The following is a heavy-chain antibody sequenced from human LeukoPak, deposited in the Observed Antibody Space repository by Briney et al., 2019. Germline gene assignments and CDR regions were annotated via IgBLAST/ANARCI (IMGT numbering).Heavy chain of an antibody. CDR2: IIPIFGTA. CDR3: ARDGYSSSWNWFDP. J-gene: IGHJ5*02. Sequence: SVKVSCKASGGTFSSYAISWVRQAPGQGLEWMGGIIPIFGTANYAQKFQGRVTITADESTSTASMELSSLRSEDTAVYYCARDGYSSSWNWFDPWGQGTLVTVSS. CDR1: GGTFSSYA. D-gene: IGHD6-13*01. V-gene: IGHV1-69*13.